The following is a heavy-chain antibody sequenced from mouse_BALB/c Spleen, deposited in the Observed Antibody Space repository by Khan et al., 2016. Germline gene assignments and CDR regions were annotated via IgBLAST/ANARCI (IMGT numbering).Heavy chain of an antibody. J-gene: IGHJ3*01. Sequence: EVQLQESGPGLVTPSQSPSLTCTDTAYSITSDYAWNWIGQFSGNKLEWMGYISYSGIPIYTPTPPSRISIPRDTSKHQFVLQLNSVTTEDTATYYCAKEYGNYGPWYGSWVRGTLVPVSA. V-gene: IGHV3-2*02. CDR2: ISYSGIP. D-gene: IGHD2-1*01. CDR3: AKEYGNYGPWYGS. CDR1: AYSITSDYA.